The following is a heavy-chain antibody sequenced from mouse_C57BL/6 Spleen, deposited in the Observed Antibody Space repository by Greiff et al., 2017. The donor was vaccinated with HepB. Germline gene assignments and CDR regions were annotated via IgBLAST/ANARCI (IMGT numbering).Heavy chain of an antibody. CDR2: IYPSDSET. D-gene: IGHD3-3*01. J-gene: IGHJ2*01. CDR1: GYTFTSYW. V-gene: IGHV1-61*01. CDR3: AREGLSRFYY. Sequence: QVQLQQPGAELVRPGSSVKLSCKASGYTFTSYWMDWVKQRPGQGLEWIGNIYPSDSETHYNQKFKDKATLTVDKSSSTAYMQLSSLTSEDTAVYYCAREGLSRFYYWGQGTTLTVSS.